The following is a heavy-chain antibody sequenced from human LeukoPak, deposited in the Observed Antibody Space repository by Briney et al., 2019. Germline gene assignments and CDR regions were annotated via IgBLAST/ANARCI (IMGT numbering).Heavy chain of an antibody. J-gene: IGHJ4*02. D-gene: IGHD1-26*01. V-gene: IGHV4-59*12. CDR1: GGSISSYY. CDR2: IYYSGST. Sequence: SETLSLTCTVSGGSISSYYWSWVRQPPGKGLEWIGYIYYSGSTYYNPSLKSRVTISVDTSKNLFSLKLSSVTAADTAVYYCARDRRYYGIDYWGQGTLVTVSS. CDR3: ARDRRYYGIDY.